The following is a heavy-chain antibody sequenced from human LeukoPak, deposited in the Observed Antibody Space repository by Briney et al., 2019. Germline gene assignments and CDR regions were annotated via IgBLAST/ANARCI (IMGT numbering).Heavy chain of an antibody. D-gene: IGHD1-7*01. CDR1: GFTFDDYT. Sequence: GGSLRLSCAASGFTFDDYTMHWVRQAPGKGLEWVSLISWDGGSTYYADSVKGRFTISRDNSQNSLYLQMNSLRTEDTALYYCAKDLTGTTPWFDPWGQGTLVTVSS. J-gene: IGHJ5*02. CDR2: ISWDGGST. CDR3: AKDLTGTTPWFDP. V-gene: IGHV3-43*01.